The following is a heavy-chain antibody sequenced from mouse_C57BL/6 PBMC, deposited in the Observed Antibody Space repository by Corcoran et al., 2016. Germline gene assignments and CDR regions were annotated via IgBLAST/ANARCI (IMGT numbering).Heavy chain of an antibody. J-gene: IGHJ3*01. CDR2: ILPGSGST. CDR1: GYTFTGYW. CDR3: ARGGAVVATEGWFAY. V-gene: IGHV1-9*01. Sequence: QVQLQQSGAELMKPGASVKLSCKATGYTFTGYWIEGVKQRPGHGLEWIGEILPGSGSTNYNEKFKGKATFTADTSSNTAYMQLSSLTTEDSAIYYCARGGAVVATEGWFAYWGQGTLVTVSA. D-gene: IGHD1-1*01.